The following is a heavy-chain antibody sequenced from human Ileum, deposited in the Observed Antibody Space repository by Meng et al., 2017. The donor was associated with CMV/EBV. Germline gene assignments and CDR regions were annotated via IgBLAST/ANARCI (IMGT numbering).Heavy chain of an antibody. D-gene: IGHD2-2*01. J-gene: IGHJ4*02. CDR3: AAYCSSTSCSLYYFDY. CDR2: IIPIFGTA. V-gene: IGHV1-69*05. Sequence: SGGTCSSYAISWVRQAPGQGLEWMGGIIPIFGTANYAQKFQGRVTITTDESTSTAYMELSSLRSEDTAVYYCAAYCSSTSCSLYYFDYWGQGTLVTVSS. CDR1: GGTCSSYA.